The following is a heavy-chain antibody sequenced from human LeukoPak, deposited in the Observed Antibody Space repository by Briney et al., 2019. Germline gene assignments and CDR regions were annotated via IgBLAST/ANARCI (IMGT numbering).Heavy chain of an antibody. J-gene: IGHJ1*01. D-gene: IGHD1-26*01. CDR2: IYYSGST. CDR3: ARALSGTYGLFQH. V-gene: IGHV4-59*01. Sequence: SETLSLTCTVSGGSISNYYWSWIRQPPGKGLKWIGYIYYSGSTYYNPSLRSRVTISVDTSKNRFSLNLNSVTAADTAVYYCARALSGTYGLFQHWGQGTLVTVSS. CDR1: GGSISNYY.